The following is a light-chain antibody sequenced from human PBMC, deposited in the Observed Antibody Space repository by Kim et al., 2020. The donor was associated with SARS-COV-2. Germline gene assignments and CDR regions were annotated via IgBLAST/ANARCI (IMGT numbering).Light chain of an antibody. J-gene: IGKJ4*01. V-gene: IGKV1-33*01. CDR1: QDISNY. CDR2: DAT. CDR3: QQYDNLPPALT. Sequence: VGDRVTITCQASQDISNYLNWYQQKPRKAPKLLIYDATNLEAGVPSRFSGSGSGTDFTFTISSLQPEDIATYYFQQYDNLPPALTFGGGTKVDIK.